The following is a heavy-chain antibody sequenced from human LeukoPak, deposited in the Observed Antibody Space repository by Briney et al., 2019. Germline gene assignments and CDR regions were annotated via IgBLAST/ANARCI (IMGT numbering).Heavy chain of an antibody. Sequence: GGSLRLSCEASGFTFSDYYLSWTRQAPGKGLEWISYISGSSSHINYADSVKGRFTISRDNAKKSVYLQMDSLRVEDTAVYYCARDQIGSWWGQGTLVTVSS. D-gene: IGHD6-13*01. J-gene: IGHJ4*02. CDR1: GFTFSDYY. CDR2: ISGSSSHI. CDR3: ARDQIGSW. V-gene: IGHV3-11*06.